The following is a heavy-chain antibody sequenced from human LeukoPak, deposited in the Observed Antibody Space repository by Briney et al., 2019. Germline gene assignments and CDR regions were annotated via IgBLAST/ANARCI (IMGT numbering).Heavy chain of an antibody. CDR3: AKWTRTTLFRGDRARFDS. D-gene: IGHD3-10*01. CDR2: ISVSGGKT. V-gene: IGHV3-23*01. CDR1: GFIFNDYA. J-gene: IGHJ4*02. Sequence: GGSLRLSCAASGFIFNDYAMSWVRQVPGKGLECVSVISVSGGKTYYADSVKGRFTISRDTSKTTISLQMNSLRVEDSAVYYCAKWTRTTLFRGDRARFDSWGQGTLVTVSS.